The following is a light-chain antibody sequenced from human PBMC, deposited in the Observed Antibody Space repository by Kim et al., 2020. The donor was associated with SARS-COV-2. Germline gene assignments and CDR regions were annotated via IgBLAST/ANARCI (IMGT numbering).Light chain of an antibody. CDR1: SSNLGTNT. V-gene: IGLV1-44*01. J-gene: IGLJ3*02. CDR2: KNN. Sequence: GQRVTVSWSGSSSNLGTNTVHWYQQFPGTAPEVLIYKNNQRPSGVPDRFSGSKSGTSASPAISGLQSEDEGDYYCAGWDDSLNAEVFGGGTQLTVL. CDR3: AGWDDSLNAEV.